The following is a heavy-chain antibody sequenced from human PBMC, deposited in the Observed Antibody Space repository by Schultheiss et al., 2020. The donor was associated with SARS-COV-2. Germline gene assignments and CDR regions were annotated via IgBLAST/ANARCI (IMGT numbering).Heavy chain of an antibody. Sequence: ASVKVSCKASGYTFTSYGISWVRQAPGQGLEWMGWISAYNGNTNYAQKLQGRVTMTTDTSTSTAYMELRSLRSDDTAVYYCAHYCSSTSCPRGYFDYWGQGTLVTVSS. D-gene: IGHD2-2*01. CDR1: GYTFTSYG. J-gene: IGHJ4*02. V-gene: IGHV1-18*01. CDR3: AHYCSSTSCPRGYFDY. CDR2: ISAYNGNT.